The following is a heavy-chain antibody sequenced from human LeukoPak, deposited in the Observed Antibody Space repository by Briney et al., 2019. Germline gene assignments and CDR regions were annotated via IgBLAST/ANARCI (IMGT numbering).Heavy chain of an antibody. V-gene: IGHV3-30-3*01. CDR3: AKDMGGYCSGGSCYSD. CDR2: ILYDGSTK. J-gene: IGHJ4*02. Sequence: GRSLRLSCAASGFTFSTYAMHWVRQAPGKGLEWVAVILYDGSTKYYADSVKGRFTISRDNSKNTLYLQMNSLRAEDTALYYCAKDMGGYCSGGSCYSDWGQGTLVTVSS. D-gene: IGHD2-15*01. CDR1: GFTFSTYA.